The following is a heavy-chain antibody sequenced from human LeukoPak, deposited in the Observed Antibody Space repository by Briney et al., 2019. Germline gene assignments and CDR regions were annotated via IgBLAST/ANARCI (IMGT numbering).Heavy chain of an antibody. D-gene: IGHD6-13*01. V-gene: IGHV5-51*01. CDR3: ARPQGIAAAVNDAFDI. CDR2: IYPGVSDT. J-gene: IGHJ3*02. CDR1: GYSFSNYW. Sequence: GESLKISCKGSGYSFSNYWIGWVRQMPGKGLEWMGIIYPGVSDTRYSPSFQGLVTISADKSISTTYLQWSSLKASDSAMYYCARPQGIAAAVNDAFDIWGQGTMVTVSS.